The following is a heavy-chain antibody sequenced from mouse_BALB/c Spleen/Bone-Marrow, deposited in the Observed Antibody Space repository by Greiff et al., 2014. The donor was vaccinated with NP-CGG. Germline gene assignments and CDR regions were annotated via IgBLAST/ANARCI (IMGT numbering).Heavy chain of an antibody. V-gene: IGHV1-7*01. D-gene: IGHD4-1*01. CDR1: GYTFTSYW. CDR2: INPSTGYT. Sequence: QVQLQQSGAELAEPGASVKMSCKASGYTFTSYWMHWVKQRPGQGLEWIGYINPSTGYTEYNQKFKDKATLTADKSSSTAYMQLSSLTSEDSAVYYCARGGNWDGFAYWGQGTLVTVSA. CDR3: ARGGNWDGFAY. J-gene: IGHJ3*01.